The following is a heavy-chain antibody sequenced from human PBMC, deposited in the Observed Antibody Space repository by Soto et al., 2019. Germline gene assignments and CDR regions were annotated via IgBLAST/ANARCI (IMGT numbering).Heavy chain of an antibody. CDR2: IYHSGST. CDR1: GVSISSGGYS. CDR3: ARENNVLPGGYFDY. Sequence: SETLSLTCAVSGVSISSGGYSWSWIRQPPGKGLEWIGYIYHSGSTYYNPSLKSRVTISVDRSKNQFSLKLSSVTAADTAVYYCARENNVLPGGYFDYWGQGTLVTVSS. D-gene: IGHD3-10*01. V-gene: IGHV4-30-2*01. J-gene: IGHJ4*02.